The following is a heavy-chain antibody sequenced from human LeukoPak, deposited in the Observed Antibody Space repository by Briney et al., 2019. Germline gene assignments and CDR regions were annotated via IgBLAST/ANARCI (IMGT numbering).Heavy chain of an antibody. V-gene: IGHV3-23*01. D-gene: IGHD3-22*01. CDR1: GFTFTSYA. CDR2: ITGNGGGT. J-gene: IGHJ4*02. Sequence: PGGSLRLSCAASGFTFTSYAMSWVRQASGKGLEWVSVITGNGGGTYYADSVKGRFAISRDNSKNTLYLQMNSLRAEDTAVYYCARDYYYDRRVDYWGQGTLVTVSS. CDR3: ARDYYYDRRVDY.